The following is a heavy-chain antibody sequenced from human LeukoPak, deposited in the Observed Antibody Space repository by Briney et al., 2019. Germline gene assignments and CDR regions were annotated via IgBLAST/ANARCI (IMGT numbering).Heavy chain of an antibody. CDR2: INPNFGNT. Sequence: GASVKVSCKASGYTFTGYYMHWVRQAPGQGLEWMGWINPNFGNTNYSQKFQGRVTMTRDTSISTAYMKLSRLRSDDTAVYYCARAHGLGAAGYYFDYWGQGTLVTVSS. V-gene: IGHV1-2*02. CDR1: GYTFTGYY. D-gene: IGHD6-13*01. CDR3: ARAHGLGAAGYYFDY. J-gene: IGHJ4*02.